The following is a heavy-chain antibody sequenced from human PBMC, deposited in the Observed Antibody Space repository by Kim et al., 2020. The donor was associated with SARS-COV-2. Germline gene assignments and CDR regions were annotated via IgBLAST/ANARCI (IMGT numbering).Heavy chain of an antibody. Sequence: SVKVSCKASGGTFSSYAISWVRQAPGQGLEWMGGIIPFFGTANYAQKFQGRVTITADESTSTAYMELSSLRSEDTAVYYCARGLTSGSHFDYWGQGTLVTVSS. CDR1: GGTFSSYA. V-gene: IGHV1-69*13. CDR2: IIPFFGTA. D-gene: IGHD1-26*01. CDR3: ARGLTSGSHFDY. J-gene: IGHJ4*02.